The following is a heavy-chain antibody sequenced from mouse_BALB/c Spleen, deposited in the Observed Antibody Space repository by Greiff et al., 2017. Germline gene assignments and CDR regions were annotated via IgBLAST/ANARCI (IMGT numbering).Heavy chain of an antibody. CDR2: ISSGGSYT. V-gene: IGHV5-9-3*01. Sequence: EVKLVESGGGLVKPGGSLKLSCAASGFTFSSYAMSWVRQTPEKRLEWVATISSGGSYTYYPDSVKGRFTISRDNAKNTLYLQMSSLRSEDTAMYYCARQYGNYVGAMDYWGQGTSVTVSS. J-gene: IGHJ4*01. CDR1: GFTFSSYA. D-gene: IGHD2-10*02. CDR3: ARQYGNYVGAMDY.